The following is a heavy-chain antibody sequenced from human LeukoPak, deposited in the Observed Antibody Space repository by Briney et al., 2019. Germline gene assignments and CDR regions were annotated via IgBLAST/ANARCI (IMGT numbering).Heavy chain of an antibody. CDR1: GYTFTSYG. J-gene: IGHJ5*02. V-gene: IGHV1-18*01. Sequence: ASVKVSCKASGYTFTSYGICWVRQAPGQGLEWMGWISAYNGNTNYAQKLQGRVTMTTDTSTSTAYMELRSLRSDDTAVYYCARGSSSWYYQYNWFDPWGQGTLVTVSS. D-gene: IGHD6-13*01. CDR2: ISAYNGNT. CDR3: ARGSSSWYYQYNWFDP.